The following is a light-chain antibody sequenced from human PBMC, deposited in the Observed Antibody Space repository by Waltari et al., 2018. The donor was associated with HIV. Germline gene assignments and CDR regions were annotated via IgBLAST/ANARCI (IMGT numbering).Light chain of an antibody. CDR1: SSDVWSYNL. V-gene: IGLV2-23*02. CDR2: EVY. CDR3: CSYAGSSIP. Sequence: QSALTQPASVSGSIGPSITISCTGTSSDVWSYNLVSWYQHHPGKAPKLIIYEVYKRPSGVSNRFSGSKSGNTASLTVSGLQAEDEADYYCCSYAGSSIPFGGGTKLTVL. J-gene: IGLJ2*01.